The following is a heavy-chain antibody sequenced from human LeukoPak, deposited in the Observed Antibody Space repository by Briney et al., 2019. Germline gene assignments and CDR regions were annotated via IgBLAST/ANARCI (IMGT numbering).Heavy chain of an antibody. V-gene: IGHV4-39*07. CDR1: GGSISSYY. J-gene: IGHJ4*02. D-gene: IGHD6-13*01. CDR2: IYYSGST. Sequence: SETLSLTCTVSGGSISSYYWGWIRQPPGKGLEWIGSIYYSGSTYYNPSLKSRVTISVDTSKNQFSLKLSSVTAADTAVYYCASGIAAAGTSHYWGQGTLVTVSS. CDR3: ASGIAAAGTSHY.